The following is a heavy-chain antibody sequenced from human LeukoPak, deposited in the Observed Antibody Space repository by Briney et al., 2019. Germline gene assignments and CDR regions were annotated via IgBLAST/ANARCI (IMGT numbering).Heavy chain of an antibody. Sequence: GGSLRLSCAASGFTFSTYGMHWVRQAPGKGLEWVAVIWYDGSNKYYADSVKGRFTIYRDNFKNKLYLKMNRLSAEDTAVYYCAKGPVSGYVGDGGNGVDYWGQGTLVTVSS. V-gene: IGHV3-33*06. CDR2: IWYDGSNK. CDR1: GFTFSTYG. D-gene: IGHD3-22*01. J-gene: IGHJ4*02. CDR3: AKGPVSGYVGDGGNGVDY.